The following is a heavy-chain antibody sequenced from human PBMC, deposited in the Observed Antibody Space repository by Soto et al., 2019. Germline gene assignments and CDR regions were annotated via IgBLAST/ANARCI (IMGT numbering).Heavy chain of an antibody. CDR2: IYYSGST. Sequence: QVQLQESGPGLVKPSQTLSLTCTVSGGSISSGGYYWSWIRQHPGKGLEWIGYIYYSGSTYNNPSLKSRVTISVDTSKNQFSLKLSSVTAADTAVYYCARGDCSGGSCYSPDWFDPWGQGTLVTVSS. CDR1: GGSISSGGYY. J-gene: IGHJ5*02. V-gene: IGHV4-31*03. D-gene: IGHD2-15*01. CDR3: ARGDCSGGSCYSPDWFDP.